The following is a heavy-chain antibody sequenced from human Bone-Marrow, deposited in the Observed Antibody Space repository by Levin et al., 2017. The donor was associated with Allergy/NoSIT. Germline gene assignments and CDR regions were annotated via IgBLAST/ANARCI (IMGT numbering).Heavy chain of an antibody. Sequence: SQTLSLTCTVSGFSISTVSYYWSWIRQHPGKGLEWIGQIYYSGYTYYNTSLQSRLTISIDTSKNQLSLKLSSVTAADTAVYYCARSRNLKDAFDIWGQGTMVTVSS. V-gene: IGHV4-31*03. J-gene: IGHJ3*02. CDR2: IYYSGYT. CDR3: ARSRNLKDAFDI. CDR1: GFSISTVSYY. D-gene: IGHD4-11*01.